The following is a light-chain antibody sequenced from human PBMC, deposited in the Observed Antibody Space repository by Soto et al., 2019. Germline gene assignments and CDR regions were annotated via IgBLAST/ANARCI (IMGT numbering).Light chain of an antibody. Sequence: QSALTQPASVSGSPGQSITISCTGTSSDVGGYNYVSWYQQHPGKAPKLMIYEVNNRPSGVSNRFFGSKSGNTASLTISGLQAEDEADYYCSSYTSSSSWVFGGGTKVTVL. V-gene: IGLV2-14*01. CDR2: EVN. CDR1: SSDVGGYNY. J-gene: IGLJ3*02. CDR3: SSYTSSSSWV.